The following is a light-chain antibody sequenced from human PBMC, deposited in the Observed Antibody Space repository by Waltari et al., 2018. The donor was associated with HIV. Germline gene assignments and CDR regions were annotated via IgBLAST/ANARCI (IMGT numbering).Light chain of an antibody. Sequence: QSVLTQPPSVSGAPGQRITIPCTGSRSTIGAGLYVHWYPQPPGKAPKVLIYGNSNRPSGVPDRFSGSKSGTSASLAITGLQADDEGDYYCQSYDSSLRGHVFGSGTRVTVL. J-gene: IGLJ1*01. CDR3: QSYDSSLRGHV. CDR1: RSTIGAGLY. CDR2: GNS. V-gene: IGLV1-40*01.